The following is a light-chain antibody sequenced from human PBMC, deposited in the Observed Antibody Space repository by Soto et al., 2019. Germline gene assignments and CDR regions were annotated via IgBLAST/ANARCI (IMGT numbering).Light chain of an antibody. CDR1: ASDVGGFDW. V-gene: IGLV2-14*01. Sequence: QSALTQPASVSGSPGQSITISCTGTASDVGGFDWVSWYQQHPGNAPKLLISEVTYRPSGVSTRFSGSKSGNTASLTISVLQADDEADYYCSSYSSSTTVVFGGGTKLTVL. J-gene: IGLJ2*01. CDR2: EVT. CDR3: SSYSSSTTVV.